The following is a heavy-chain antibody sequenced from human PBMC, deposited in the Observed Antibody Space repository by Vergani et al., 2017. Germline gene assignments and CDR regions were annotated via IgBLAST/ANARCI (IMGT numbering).Heavy chain of an antibody. CDR2: ISWNSGSI. Sequence: EVQLVESGGGLVQPGRSLRLSCAASGFTFDDYAMHWVRQAPGKGLEWVSGISWNSGSIGYADSVKGRFTISRDDSKNTAYLQMNSLKTEDTAVYYCTRVVGSYTDAFDTWGQGTMVTVSS. V-gene: IGHV3-9*01. CDR1: GFTFDDYA. D-gene: IGHD1-26*01. CDR3: TRVVGSYTDAFDT. J-gene: IGHJ3*02.